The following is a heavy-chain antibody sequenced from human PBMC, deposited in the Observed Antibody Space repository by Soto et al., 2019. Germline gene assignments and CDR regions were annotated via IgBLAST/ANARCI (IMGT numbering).Heavy chain of an antibody. Sequence: QGLLVQSGAEVKKPGSSVKVSCKAPGGTLSTYTLTWLRQAPGQGPEWMGRIIPALDVEDYAQQFQGRVTITADTSTSTAYMDLHSLRSDDTAVYYCAAVAGTSAFVGYFEYWGQGTLVTVAS. CDR2: IIPALDVE. V-gene: IGHV1-69*02. J-gene: IGHJ4*02. D-gene: IGHD6-19*01. CDR1: GGTLSTYT. CDR3: AAVAGTSAFVGYFEY.